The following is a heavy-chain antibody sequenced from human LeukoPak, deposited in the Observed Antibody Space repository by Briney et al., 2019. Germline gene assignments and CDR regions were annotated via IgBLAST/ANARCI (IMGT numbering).Heavy chain of an antibody. Sequence: SETLSLTCAVYGGSFSGYYWSWIRQPPGKGLEWIGEINHSGSTNYNPSLKSRVTISVDTSKNQFSLKLSSVTAADTAVYYCARTGGYNWNFPDWFDPWGQGTLVTVSS. CDR2: INHSGST. J-gene: IGHJ5*02. V-gene: IGHV4-34*01. CDR3: ARTGGYNWNFPDWFDP. D-gene: IGHD1-7*01. CDR1: GGSFSGYY.